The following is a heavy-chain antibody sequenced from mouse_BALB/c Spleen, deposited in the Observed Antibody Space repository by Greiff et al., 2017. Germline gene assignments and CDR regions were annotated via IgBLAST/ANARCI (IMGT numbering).Heavy chain of an antibody. CDR3: ARLHSSLDY. D-gene: IGHD6-1*01. J-gene: IGHJ2*01. Sequence: EVQLQESGPGLVKPSQSLSLTCTVTGYSITSDYAWNWIRQFPGNKLEWMGYISYSGSTSYNPSLKSRISITRDTSKNQFFLQLNSVTTEDTATYYCARLHSSLDYWGQGTTLTVSS. CDR2: ISYSGST. CDR1: GYSITSDYA. V-gene: IGHV3-2*02.